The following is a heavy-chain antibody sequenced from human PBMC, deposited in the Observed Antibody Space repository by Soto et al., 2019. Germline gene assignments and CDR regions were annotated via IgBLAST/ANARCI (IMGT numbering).Heavy chain of an antibody. D-gene: IGHD3-10*01. CDR2: IYNDGTYS. CDR1: GFIFKMYW. V-gene: IGHV3-74*01. J-gene: IGHJ4*02. Sequence: GGSLRLSCAASGFIFKMYWMHWVRQSPGKGLVWISRIYNDGTYSDYADSVRGRFTISRDNVNDTLYLQMNNLRAEDSGLYYCTRGPRPISTGTGAYWGQGTQVTAPQ. CDR3: TRGPRPISTGTGAY.